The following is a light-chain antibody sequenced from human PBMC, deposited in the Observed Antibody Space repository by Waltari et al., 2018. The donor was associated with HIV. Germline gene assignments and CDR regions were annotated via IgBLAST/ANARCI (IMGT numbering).Light chain of an antibody. J-gene: IGLJ1*01. CDR1: SSTIGSNV. V-gene: IGLV1-36*01. CDR3: AAWDDSLNAYV. CDR2: YDD. Sequence: QSVLTQPPSVSEAPRPRVTISCSGRSSTIGSNVVNWYQQVPGKAPKLLIYYDDLLSSGVSDRFSGSKSGTSASLAIRGLLSEDEAEYYCAAWDDSLNAYVFGSGTKVTVL.